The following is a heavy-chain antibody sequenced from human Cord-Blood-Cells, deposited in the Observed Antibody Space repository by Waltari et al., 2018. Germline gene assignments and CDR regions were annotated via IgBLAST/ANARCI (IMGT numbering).Heavy chain of an antibody. V-gene: IGHV2-5*02. CDR1: GFSLSPIGMG. Sequence: QITFKESGPTLVKPTQTLTLTFTFSGFSLSPIGMGLGWIRQPPGKALEWLALFSWDNDKGYRPSLKSRLTITKDTSKNQVVLTMTNMDPVDTATYSCARGIAAAVTAFDIWGQGTMVTVSS. CDR3: ARGIAAAVTAFDI. J-gene: IGHJ3*02. CDR2: FSWDNDK. D-gene: IGHD6-13*01.